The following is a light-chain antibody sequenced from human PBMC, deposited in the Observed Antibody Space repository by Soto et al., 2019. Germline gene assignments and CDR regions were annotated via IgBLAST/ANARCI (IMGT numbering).Light chain of an antibody. CDR3: QQYYSTPYT. CDR1: QSVLYSSNNKNY. V-gene: IGKV4-1*01. Sequence: DIVMTQSPDSLAVSLGERATINCKSSQSVLYSSNNKNYLAWYQQKPGQPPNLLIYWASTRESGVPDRFSGSGSGTDFTLTISSLPAEDVAVYYCQQYYSTPYTVGQGTKLEIK. J-gene: IGKJ2*01. CDR2: WAS.